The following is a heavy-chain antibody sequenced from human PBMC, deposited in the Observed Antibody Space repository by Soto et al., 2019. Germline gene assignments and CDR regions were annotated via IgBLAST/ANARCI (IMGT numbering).Heavy chain of an antibody. V-gene: IGHV1-46*04. Sequence: ASVKVSCKASGYTFTSYYMHWVRQAPGQGLEWMGIINPSGGSTNYAQKLQGRVTMTRDTSTSTAYMELSSLRSEDTAVYYCVGGRYFGDYWGQGALVTVSS. CDR2: INPSGGST. J-gene: IGHJ4*02. D-gene: IGHD2-21*02. CDR1: GYTFTSYY. CDR3: VGGRYFGDY.